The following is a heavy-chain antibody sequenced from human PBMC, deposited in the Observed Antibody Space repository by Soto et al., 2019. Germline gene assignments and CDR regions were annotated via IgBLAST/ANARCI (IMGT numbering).Heavy chain of an antibody. V-gene: IGHV4-39*01. Sequence: QLLASGPGLVKPSETLSLTCTVSGGSISTSSYYWGWIRQTPGSGLEWIGTIHYTWTTNYNPSLQSRVTISADTSRIQFSLTLTSVTAADTAMYYCARTDPYYYGSGGSWYFDLWGRGTLVTVSS. D-gene: IGHD3-10*01. J-gene: IGHJ2*01. CDR3: ARTDPYYYGSGGSWYFDL. CDR2: IHYTWTT. CDR1: GGSISTSSYY.